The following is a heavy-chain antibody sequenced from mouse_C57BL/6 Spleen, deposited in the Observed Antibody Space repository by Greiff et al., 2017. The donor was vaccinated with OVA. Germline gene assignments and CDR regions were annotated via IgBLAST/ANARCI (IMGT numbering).Heavy chain of an antibody. D-gene: IGHD1-1*01. CDR1: GYTFTSYG. CDR2: IYPRSGTT. J-gene: IGHJ2*01. V-gene: IGHV1-81*01. CDR3: ARWGHITTVDD. Sequence: QVQLKESGAELARPGASVKLSCKASGYTFTSYGISWVKQRTGQGLEWIGEIYPRSGTTYYNAKFKGKATLTADKSSRTAYMELRSLTSEDSAVYFCARWGHITTVDDWGQGTTLTVSS.